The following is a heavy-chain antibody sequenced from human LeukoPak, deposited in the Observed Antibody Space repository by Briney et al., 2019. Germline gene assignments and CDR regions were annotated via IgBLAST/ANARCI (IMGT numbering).Heavy chain of an antibody. V-gene: IGHV3-7*01. CDR2: IKQDGSEE. Sequence: GGSLRLSCAASGFTFSSYWMSWVRQAPGKGLEWVANIKQDGSEEYYVDSVKGRFTISRDNAKNSLYLQMNSLRAEDTAVYYCATKGYSYAKGYWGQGTLVTVSS. CDR3: ATKGYSYAKGY. J-gene: IGHJ4*02. D-gene: IGHD5-18*01. CDR1: GFTFSSYW.